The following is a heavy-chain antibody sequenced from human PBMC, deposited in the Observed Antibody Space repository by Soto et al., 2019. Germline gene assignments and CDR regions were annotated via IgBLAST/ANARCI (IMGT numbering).Heavy chain of an antibody. CDR1: GFTFTSST. CDR2: IVVGSGNT. Sequence: SVKVSCKASGFTFTSSTVQWVRQARGQRLEWIGWIVVGSGNTNYAPKFQGRVTMTRDTSTGTFYMELSSLRSDDTAVYYCAIADILDYHYAMDVWGQGATVTVSS. J-gene: IGHJ6*02. CDR3: AIADILDYHYAMDV. V-gene: IGHV1-58*01. D-gene: IGHD2-2*02.